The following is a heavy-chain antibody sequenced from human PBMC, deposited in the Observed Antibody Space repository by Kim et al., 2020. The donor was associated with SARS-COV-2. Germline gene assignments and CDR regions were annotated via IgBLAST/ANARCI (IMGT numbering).Heavy chain of an antibody. CDR2: ISADSGNT. D-gene: IGHD3-10*01. CDR1: GYTFTNYG. CDR3: ARSHYGSGTYHFDT. Sequence: ASVKVSCKTSGYTFTNYGISWVRQAPGQGLEWMGWISADSGNTNYAQNVQGRVTLTTDTSTSTAYMELRSLRSDDTAVYYCARSHYGSGTYHFDTGAREP. V-gene: IGHV1-18*01. J-gene: IGHJ4*02.